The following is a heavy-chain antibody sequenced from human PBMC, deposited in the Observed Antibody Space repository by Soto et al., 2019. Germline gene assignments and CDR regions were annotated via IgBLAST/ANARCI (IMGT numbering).Heavy chain of an antibody. J-gene: IGHJ3*02. CDR1: GGSISSSSYY. CDR3: ARRRGSDAFDI. Sequence: PSLTCTVSGGSISSSSYYWGWIRQPPGKGLEWIGSIYYSGSTYYNPSLKSRVTISVDTSKNQFSLKLSSVTAADTAVYYCARRRGSDAFDIWGQGTMVTVSS. CDR2: IYYSGST. D-gene: IGHD3-10*01. V-gene: IGHV4-39*01.